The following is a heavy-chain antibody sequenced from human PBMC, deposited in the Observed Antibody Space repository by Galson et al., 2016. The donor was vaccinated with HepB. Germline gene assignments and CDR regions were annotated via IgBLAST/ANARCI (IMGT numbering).Heavy chain of an antibody. CDR1: GDSVSSNSAT. CDR3: ARVRSGYSGYANPHYYGMDV. J-gene: IGHJ6*02. Sequence: CAISGDSVSSNSATWNWIRQSPSRGLEWLGRTYYRSKWYNDYALSVKSRITINPDTTKNQFSLQLNSVTPEDTAVYYCARVRSGYSGYANPHYYGMDVWGQGTTVTVSS. V-gene: IGHV6-1*01. CDR2: TYYRSKWYN. D-gene: IGHD5-12*01.